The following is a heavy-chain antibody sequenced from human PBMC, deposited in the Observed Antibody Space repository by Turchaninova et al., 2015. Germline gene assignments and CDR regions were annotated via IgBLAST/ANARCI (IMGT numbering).Heavy chain of an antibody. Sequence: QITLKESGPTLVTPTQTLTLTCTFPGLSLSTSGVGVGWIRQPPGKALEWLALIYWDDDKRYSPSLQSRLTITKDTSKNQVVLSMTSMDPMDTATYYCAHALRPTSSAEYFQHWGQGTLVTVSS. CDR3: AHALRPTSSAEYFQH. CDR1: GLSLSTSGVG. D-gene: IGHD3-3*01. V-gene: IGHV2-5*02. CDR2: IYWDDDK. J-gene: IGHJ1*01.